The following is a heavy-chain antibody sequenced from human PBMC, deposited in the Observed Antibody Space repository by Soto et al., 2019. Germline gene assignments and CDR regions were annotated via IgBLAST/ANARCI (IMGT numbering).Heavy chain of an antibody. V-gene: IGHV3-48*02. D-gene: IGHD5-18*01. Sequence: GGSLRLSCEASGFTISGCSMNWVRQAPGKGLEWLAYITIRTGNIVYADSVRGRFTISADNAENSVFLQMNSLRDEDTAVYFCVRDRDLDRDMVHADLWGQGT. CDR2: ITIRTGNI. J-gene: IGHJ4*01. CDR1: GFTISGCS. CDR3: VRDRDLDRDMVHADL.